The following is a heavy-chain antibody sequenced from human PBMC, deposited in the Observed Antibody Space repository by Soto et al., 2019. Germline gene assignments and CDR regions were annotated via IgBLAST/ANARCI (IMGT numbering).Heavy chain of an antibody. CDR1: GFSFSGYA. CDR3: AKDSIPHSSSYDLDH. CDR2: MTATGVSI. J-gene: IGHJ4*02. D-gene: IGHD6-6*01. V-gene: IGHV3-23*01. Sequence: EVQLLESGGGLVQPGGSLRLSCVASGFSFSGYAMSWVRQAPGKGLVWVSSMTATGVSIYYPDSVRGRFTISRDNSKNTLYLQMSSLRAEDTARYYCAKDSIPHSSSYDLDHWGRGALVTVSS.